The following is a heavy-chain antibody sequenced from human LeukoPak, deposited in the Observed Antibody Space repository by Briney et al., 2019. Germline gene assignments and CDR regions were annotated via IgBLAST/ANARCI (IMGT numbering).Heavy chain of an antibody. CDR2: IIPILGIA. CDR1: GGTFSSYA. D-gene: IGHD1-14*01. J-gene: IGHJ4*02. CDR3: ARVRSEPPSDY. V-gene: IGHV1-69*04. Sequence: GASVKVSCKASGGTFSSYAISWVRQAPGQGLEWMGRIIPILGIANYAQKFQGRVTITADKSTSTAYMELSSLRSEDTAVYYCARVRSEPPSDYWGQGTLVTVSS.